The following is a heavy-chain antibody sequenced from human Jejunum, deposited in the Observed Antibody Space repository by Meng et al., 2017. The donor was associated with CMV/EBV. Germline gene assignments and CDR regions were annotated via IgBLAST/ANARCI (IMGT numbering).Heavy chain of an antibody. J-gene: IGHJ4*02. V-gene: IGHV3-23*03. CDR3: AKYYDSSGYSFGKHYFDY. CDR2: VYSGDSRT. CDR1: TFNVSA. D-gene: IGHD3-22*01. Sequence: TFNVSAMSWIRQARGKGLEWVAVVYSGDSRTHYAGAVKGRFTIFRDDSKNTLYLQMNSLRAEDTALYYCAKYYDSSGYSFGKHYFDYWGQGTLVTVSS.